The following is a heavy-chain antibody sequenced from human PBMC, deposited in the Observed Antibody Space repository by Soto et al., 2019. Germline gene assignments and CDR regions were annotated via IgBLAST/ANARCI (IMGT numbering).Heavy chain of an antibody. J-gene: IGHJ4*02. CDR3: AGGTVEWYQIDY. V-gene: IGHV4-31*03. CDR2: IYYSGST. CDR1: GGYISSGGYY. Sequence: SETLSLTCTVSGGYISSGGYYWSWIRQHPGKGLEWIGYIYYSGSTYYNPSLKSRVTISVDTSKNQFSLKLSSVTAADTAVYYCAGGTVEWYQIDYWGQGTLVTVSS. D-gene: IGHD3-3*01.